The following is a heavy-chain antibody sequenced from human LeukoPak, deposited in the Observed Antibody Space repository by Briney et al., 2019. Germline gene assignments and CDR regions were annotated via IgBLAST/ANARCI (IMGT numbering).Heavy chain of an antibody. CDR2: IYYSGST. V-gene: IGHV4-39*07. CDR3: AKPSNYYGSATYAFDF. CDR1: GGSISSSYSY. D-gene: IGHD3-10*01. Sequence: SETLSLTRTVSGGSISSSYSYWGWIRPPPGKRLEWIGNIYYSGSTYYNPSLKSRFTISVGTSKNHFSLKLNSVTAADTAVYFCAKPSNYYGSATYAFDFWGQGTMVTVPS. J-gene: IGHJ3*01.